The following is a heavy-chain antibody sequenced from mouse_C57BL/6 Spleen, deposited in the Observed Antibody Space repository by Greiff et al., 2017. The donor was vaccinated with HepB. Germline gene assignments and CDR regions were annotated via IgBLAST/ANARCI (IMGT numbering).Heavy chain of an antibody. CDR1: GYTFTSYG. V-gene: IGHV1-81*01. J-gene: IGHJ1*03. CDR2: IYPRSGNT. D-gene: IGHD2-4*01. CDR3: ARYYDYGRYFDV. Sequence: QVQLQQSGAELARPGASVKLSCKASGYTFTSYGISWVKQRTGQGLEWIGEIYPRSGNTYYNEKFKGKATLTADKSSSTAYMELRSLTSEDSAVYFCARYYDYGRYFDVWGTGTTVTVSS.